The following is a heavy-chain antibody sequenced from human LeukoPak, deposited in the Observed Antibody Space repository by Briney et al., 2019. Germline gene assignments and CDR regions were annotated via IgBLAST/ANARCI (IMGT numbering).Heavy chain of an antibody. D-gene: IGHD2-8*01. V-gene: IGHV1-46*01. Sequence: GASVKVSCKASGYTFTNYYMHWVRQAPGQGLEWMGVINPSGGSTRYAQKFQGRVTITRDTSTSTVYMELSSLRPEDTAVYYCARPLIALKDYYYGMDVWGQGTTVTVSS. CDR3: ARPLIALKDYYYGMDV. J-gene: IGHJ6*02. CDR2: INPSGGST. CDR1: GYTFTNYY.